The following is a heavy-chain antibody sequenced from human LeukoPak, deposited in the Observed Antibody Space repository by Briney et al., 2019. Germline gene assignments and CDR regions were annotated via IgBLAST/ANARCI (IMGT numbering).Heavy chain of an antibody. CDR3: AKGRRWFGELSFGFDY. Sequence: GRSLRLSCAASGFTFSSYGMHWVRQAPGKGLEWVAVISYDGSNKYYADSVKGRFTISRDNSKNTLYLQMNSLRAEDTAVYYCAKGRRWFGELSFGFDYWGQGTLVTVSS. CDR2: ISYDGSNK. J-gene: IGHJ4*02. D-gene: IGHD3-10*01. CDR1: GFTFSSYG. V-gene: IGHV3-30*18.